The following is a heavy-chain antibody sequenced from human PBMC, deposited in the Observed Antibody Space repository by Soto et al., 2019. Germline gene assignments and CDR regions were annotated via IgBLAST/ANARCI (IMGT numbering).Heavy chain of an antibody. V-gene: IGHV3-21*02. D-gene: IGHD3-22*01. CDR2: ITSKTGDQ. CDR1: GFTFNKYS. CDR3: ARDLMPNDRGLGDLAY. Sequence: EVRLVESGGGLVKPGGSLRLSCAASGFTFNKYSMNWVHQAPGKGLEWVSSITSKTGDQYYADSVKGRVIISRDNTKNSLSLQVTSLRDEDTAVYYCARDLMPNDRGLGDLAYWGQGTLVTVSS. J-gene: IGHJ4*02.